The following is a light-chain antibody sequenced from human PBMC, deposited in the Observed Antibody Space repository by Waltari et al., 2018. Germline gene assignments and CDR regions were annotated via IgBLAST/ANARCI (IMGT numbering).Light chain of an antibody. Sequence: QSALTQPPSAYGPPGQSVPMPCPATSSDVGGSNHVSWYQHHPGTVPKLIIYEVSVRPSGVPHRFSGSKAGNTASLTFSGLQAEDEDDYYCSSYAGSNSHVFGTGTRVTVL. V-gene: IGLV2-8*01. CDR1: SSDVGGSNH. CDR3: SSYAGSNSHV. CDR2: EVS. J-gene: IGLJ1*01.